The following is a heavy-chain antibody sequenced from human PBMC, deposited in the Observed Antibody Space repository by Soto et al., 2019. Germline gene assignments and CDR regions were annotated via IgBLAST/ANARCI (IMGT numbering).Heavy chain of an antibody. J-gene: IGHJ4*02. CDR2: INHSGST. CDR1: GGSFSGYY. CDR3: ARVRIAARPFDY. V-gene: IGHV4-34*01. D-gene: IGHD6-13*01. Sequence: QVQLQQWGAGLLKPSETLSLTCAVYGGSFSGYYWSWIRQPPGKGLEWIGEINHSGSTNYNPSLKSRVTISVDTSKNQFSLKLSSVTAPDTAVYYCARVRIAARPFDYWGQGTLVTVSS.